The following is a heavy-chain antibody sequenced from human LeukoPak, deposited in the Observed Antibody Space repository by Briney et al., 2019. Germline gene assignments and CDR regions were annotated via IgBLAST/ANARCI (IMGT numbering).Heavy chain of an antibody. CDR3: ASELAARYCSGGSCYATDY. D-gene: IGHD2-15*01. J-gene: IGHJ4*02. Sequence: SETLSLTCTVSGGSISSSSYYWGWIRQPPWKGLEWIGRIYYSGSTYYNPSLKSRVTISVHTSKNQFSLKLSSVTAADTAVYYCASELAARYCSGGSCYATDYWGERTLVTVPS. CDR2: IYYSGST. V-gene: IGHV4-39*01. CDR1: GGSISSSSYY.